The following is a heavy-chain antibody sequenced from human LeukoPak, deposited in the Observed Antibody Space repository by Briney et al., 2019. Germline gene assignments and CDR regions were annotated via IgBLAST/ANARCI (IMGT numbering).Heavy chain of an antibody. Sequence: ASVKVSCKASGYTFTGYYMHWVRQAPGQGLEWMGWINPNSGGTNYAQKLQGRVTMTTDTSTSTAYMELRSLRSDDTAVYYCARARGSTGTIRGMDVWGQGTTVTVSS. J-gene: IGHJ6*02. CDR3: ARARGSTGTIRGMDV. V-gene: IGHV1-2*02. CDR2: INPNSGGT. D-gene: IGHD1-14*01. CDR1: GYTFTGYY.